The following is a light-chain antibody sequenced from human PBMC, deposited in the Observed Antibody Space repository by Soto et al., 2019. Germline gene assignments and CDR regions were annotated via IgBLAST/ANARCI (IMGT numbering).Light chain of an antibody. J-gene: IGKJ5*01. V-gene: IGKV1-39*01. CDR3: QQSFSTHVT. CDR1: QSISAS. CDR2: AAS. Sequence: IQMTQSPSSLSASVGDRVTITCRASQSISASLNWYQQKPGRAPNLLIYAASNLQSGVPSRFSGSGSGTHFTLTITSLQLEDFATYYCQQSFSTHVTFGQGTRLEIK.